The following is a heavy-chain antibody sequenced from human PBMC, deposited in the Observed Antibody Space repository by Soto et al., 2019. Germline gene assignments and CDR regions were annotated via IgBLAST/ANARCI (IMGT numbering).Heavy chain of an antibody. D-gene: IGHD3-3*01. CDR2: TYYRSKWYN. CDR1: GDSVSSNSAA. Sequence: SQTLSLTCAISGDSVSSNSAAWNWIRQSPSRGLEWLGRTYYRSKWYNDYAVSVKSRITINPDTSKNQFSLQLNSVTPEDTAAYYCARDLSYYDFWSGYRNYYYYGMDVWGQGTTVTVSS. CDR3: ARDLSYYDFWSGYRNYYYYGMDV. V-gene: IGHV6-1*01. J-gene: IGHJ6*02.